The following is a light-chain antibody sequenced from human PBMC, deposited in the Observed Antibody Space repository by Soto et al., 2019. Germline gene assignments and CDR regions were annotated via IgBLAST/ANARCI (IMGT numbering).Light chain of an antibody. CDR3: QQYGTSPQT. J-gene: IGKJ1*01. CDR1: QSVSSGY. Sequence: EIVLTQSPGTLSLSRGERATLSCRASQSVSSGYLAWYQQKPGQAPRLLIYGSSSRATGTPDRFSGSGSGTDFTLTVSRLEPEDFAVYYCQQYGTSPQTFGQGTKVDIK. V-gene: IGKV3-20*01. CDR2: GSS.